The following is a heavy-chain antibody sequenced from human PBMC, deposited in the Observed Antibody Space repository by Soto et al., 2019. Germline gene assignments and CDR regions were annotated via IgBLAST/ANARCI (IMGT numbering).Heavy chain of an antibody. Sequence: SVKGSCEASGGTFSSYAISWVRQATGQGLEWMGGIIPIFGTANYAQKFQGRVTITADKSTSTAYMELSSLRSEDTAVYYCARRACSGGSCYSQTFGAFDIWGQGTMVTVSS. D-gene: IGHD2-15*01. J-gene: IGHJ3*02. CDR1: GGTFSSYA. CDR3: ARRACSGGSCYSQTFGAFDI. CDR2: IIPIFGTA. V-gene: IGHV1-69*06.